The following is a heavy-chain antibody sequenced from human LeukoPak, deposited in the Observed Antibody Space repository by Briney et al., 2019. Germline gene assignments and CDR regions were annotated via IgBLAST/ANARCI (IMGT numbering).Heavy chain of an antibody. CDR3: ARAIRGYSYVLDY. CDR2: ISYDGSNK. Sequence: GGSLRLSCAASGFTFSSYGMHWVRQAPGKGLEWVAVISYDGSNKYYADSVKGRFTISRDNSKNTLYLQMNSLRAEDTADYYCARAIRGYSYVLDYWGQGTLVTVSS. D-gene: IGHD5-18*01. CDR1: GFTFSSYG. V-gene: IGHV3-30*03. J-gene: IGHJ4*02.